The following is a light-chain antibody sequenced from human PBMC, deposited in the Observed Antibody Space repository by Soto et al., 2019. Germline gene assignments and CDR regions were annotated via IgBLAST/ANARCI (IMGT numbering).Light chain of an antibody. Sequence: QSALTQPPSASGSPGQSVTISCTGTSSDVGGYNYVSWYQQHPGKAPKLMIYDASNRPSGVSNRFSGSKSGNTASLTISGLQAEDEADYFCSSYTSSGTSVFGTGTKVTV. V-gene: IGLV2-14*01. CDR3: SSYTSSGTSV. CDR2: DAS. CDR1: SSDVGGYNY. J-gene: IGLJ1*01.